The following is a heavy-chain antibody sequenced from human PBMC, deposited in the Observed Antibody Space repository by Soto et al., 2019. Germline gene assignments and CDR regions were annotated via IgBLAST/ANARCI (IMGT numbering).Heavy chain of an antibody. CDR2: INHSGST. CDR3: VGFWSGYYTSKTMSVTGGIYYYGMDV. D-gene: IGHD3-3*01. CDR1: GGSFSGYY. V-gene: IGHV4-34*01. J-gene: IGHJ6*02. Sequence: PSETLSLTCAVYGGSFSGYYWSWIRQPPGKGLEWIGEINHSGSTNYNPSLKSRVTISVDTSKNQFSLKLSSVTAADTAVYYCVGFWSGYYTSKTMSVTGGIYYYGMDVWGQGTTVTVSS.